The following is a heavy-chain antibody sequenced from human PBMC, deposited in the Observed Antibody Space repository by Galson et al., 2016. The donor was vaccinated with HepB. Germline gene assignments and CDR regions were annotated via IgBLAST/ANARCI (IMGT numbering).Heavy chain of an antibody. CDR1: GGSISSTSYY. J-gene: IGHJ5*02. CDR2: MYHSGNT. Sequence: SETLSLTCSVSGGSISSTSYYWGWIRQSPGKGLEWIANMYHSGNTFYNPSLKSRVTMNVDASRNQFSLTLTSVTATDTAVYYCARWLLLIQGRGIAGFEPWGQGTLVTVSS. CDR3: ARWLLLIQGRGIAGFEP. D-gene: IGHD3-10*01. V-gene: IGHV4-39*01.